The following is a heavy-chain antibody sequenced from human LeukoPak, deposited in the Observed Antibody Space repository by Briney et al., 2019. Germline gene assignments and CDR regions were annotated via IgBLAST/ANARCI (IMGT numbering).Heavy chain of an antibody. V-gene: IGHV1-3*01. Sequence: ASVKVSCKASGYTFTSYAMHWVRQAPGQRLEWMGWINAGNGNTKYSQKFQGRVTITRDTSASTAYMELSSLRSEDTAVYYCARAITMVRGALGYWGQGTLVTVSS. CDR3: ARAITMVRGALGY. CDR2: INAGNGNT. D-gene: IGHD3-10*01. J-gene: IGHJ4*02. CDR1: GYTFTSYA.